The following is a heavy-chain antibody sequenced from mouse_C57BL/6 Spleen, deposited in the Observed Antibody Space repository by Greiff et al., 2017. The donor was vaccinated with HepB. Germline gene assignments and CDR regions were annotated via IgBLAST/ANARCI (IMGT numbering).Heavy chain of an antibody. CDR2: ISSGGSYT. CDR3: ARQNYYGSSSYFDY. CDR1: GFTFSSYG. J-gene: IGHJ2*01. V-gene: IGHV5-6*01. D-gene: IGHD1-1*01. Sequence: EVKVVESGGDLVKPGGSLKLSCAASGFTFSSYGMSWVRQTPDKRLEWVATISSGGSYTYYPDSVKGRFTISRDNAKNTLYLQMSSLKSEDTSMYYCARQNYYGSSSYFDYWGQGTTLTVSS.